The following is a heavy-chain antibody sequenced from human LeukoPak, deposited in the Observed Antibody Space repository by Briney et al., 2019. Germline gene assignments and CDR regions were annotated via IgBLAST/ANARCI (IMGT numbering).Heavy chain of an antibody. D-gene: IGHD2-21*02. CDR2: IGHYGADI. CDR3: AKYCGGDCFRNLDS. V-gene: IGHV3-23*01. CDR1: GFTFSNYA. Sequence: GGSLRLSCAASGFTFSNYAMTWVRQAPGRGLEWVSVIGHYGADIHYADSVEGRFTISRDNSANTLYLRMNSLRAEDTAVYYCAKYCGGDCFRNLDSWGQGTLVTVSS. J-gene: IGHJ4*02.